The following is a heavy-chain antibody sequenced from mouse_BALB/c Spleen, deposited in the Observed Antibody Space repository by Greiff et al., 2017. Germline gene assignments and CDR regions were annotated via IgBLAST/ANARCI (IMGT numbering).Heavy chain of an antibody. V-gene: IGHV14-3*02. CDR1: GFNIKDTY. CDR3: APYYYGSRFDY. D-gene: IGHD1-1*01. CDR2: IDPANGNT. Sequence: EVHLQQSGAELVKPGASVKLSCTASGFNIKDTYMHWVKQRPEQGLEWIGRIDPANGNTKYDPKFQGKATITADTSSNTAYLQLSSLTSEDTAVYYCAPYYYGSRFDYWGQGTTLTVSS. J-gene: IGHJ2*01.